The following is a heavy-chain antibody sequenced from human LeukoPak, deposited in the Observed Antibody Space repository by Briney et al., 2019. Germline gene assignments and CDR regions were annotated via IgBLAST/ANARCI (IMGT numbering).Heavy chain of an antibody. CDR2: IYYSWST. D-gene: IGHD3-3*01. Sequence: SETLSLTCTVSGGSISSYYWSWIRQPPGKGLEWIGYIYYSWSTNYNPSLKSRVTISVDTSKNQFSLKLSSVTAADTAVYYCARSSPITIFGVVTHNWFDPWGQGTLVTVSS. J-gene: IGHJ5*02. V-gene: IGHV4-59*01. CDR3: ARSSPITIFGVVTHNWFDP. CDR1: GGSISSYY.